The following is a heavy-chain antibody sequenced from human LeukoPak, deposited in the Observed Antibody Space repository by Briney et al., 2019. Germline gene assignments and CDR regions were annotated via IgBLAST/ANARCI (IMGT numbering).Heavy chain of an antibody. J-gene: IGHJ4*02. D-gene: IGHD3-22*01. CDR1: GYTFTSYA. CDR2: ISASKGNT. Sequence: GASVKVSCKASGYTFTSYAITWVRQAPGQGLEWMGWISASKGNTNYAQKLQGRVTMTTDTSTTTAYMKLRSLRSDDTAVYYCARVRLDNTMNFDYWGQGTLVTVSS. V-gene: IGHV1-18*01. CDR3: ARVRLDNTMNFDY.